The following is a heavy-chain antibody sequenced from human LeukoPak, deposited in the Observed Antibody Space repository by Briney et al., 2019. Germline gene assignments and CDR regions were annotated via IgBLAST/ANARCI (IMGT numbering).Heavy chain of an antibody. J-gene: IGHJ4*02. CDR1: GGSFSGYY. V-gene: IGHV4-34*01. Sequence: SGTLSLTCAVYGGSFSGYYWSWIRQPPGKGLEWIGEINHSGSAKYNPSLKSRVTISVDTSKNQFSLKLSSVTAADTAVYYCARDSGYSSSFDYWGQGTLVTVSS. CDR3: ARDSGYSSSFDY. D-gene: IGHD6-13*01. CDR2: INHSGSA.